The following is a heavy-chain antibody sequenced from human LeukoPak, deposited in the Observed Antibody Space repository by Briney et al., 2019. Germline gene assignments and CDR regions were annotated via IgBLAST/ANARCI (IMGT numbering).Heavy chain of an antibody. CDR3: AREESRSDTAMAEGFDP. J-gene: IGHJ5*02. CDR1: GYTFTGYY. D-gene: IGHD5-18*01. Sequence: SVKVSCKASGYTFTGYYMHWVRHAPGQGLEWMGWINPNSGGTNYAQKFQGRVTMTRDTSISTAYMELSRLRSDDTAVYYCAREESRSDTAMAEGFDPWGQGTLVTVSS. CDR2: INPNSGGT. V-gene: IGHV1-2*02.